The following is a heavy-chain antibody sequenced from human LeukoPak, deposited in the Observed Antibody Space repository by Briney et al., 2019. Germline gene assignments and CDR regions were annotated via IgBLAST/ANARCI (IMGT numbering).Heavy chain of an antibody. CDR3: ARELYGDYPPHQYYGMDV. CDR2: IYHSGST. D-gene: IGHD4-17*01. J-gene: IGHJ6*02. V-gene: IGHV4-30-2*01. CDR1: GGSISSGGYS. Sequence: SQTLSLTCAVSGGSISSGGYSWSWIRHPPGKGLEWIGYIYHSGSTYYNPSLKSRVTISVDRSKNQFSLKLSSVTAADTAVYYCARELYGDYPPHQYYGMDVWGQGTTVTVSS.